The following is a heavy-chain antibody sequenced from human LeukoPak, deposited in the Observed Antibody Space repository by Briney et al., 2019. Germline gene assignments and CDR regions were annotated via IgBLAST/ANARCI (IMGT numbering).Heavy chain of an antibody. CDR3: ARGRQGAKTRYFDL. D-gene: IGHD1-26*01. J-gene: IGHJ2*01. Sequence: GGSLRLSCAASGIIFSNYAMHWVRQGPGKGLECISTISSDGGSTYYANSVKGRFTISRDNSKNTLYLQMGRLRAEDMAVYYCARGRQGAKTRYFDLWGRGTRVTVSS. V-gene: IGHV3-64*01. CDR1: GIIFSNYA. CDR2: ISSDGGST.